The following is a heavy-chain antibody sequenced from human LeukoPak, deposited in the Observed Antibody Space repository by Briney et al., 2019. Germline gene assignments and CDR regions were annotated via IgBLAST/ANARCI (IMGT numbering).Heavy chain of an antibody. CDR1: GGTFSSYA. D-gene: IGHD6-13*01. Sequence: ASVKVSCKTSGGTFSSYAITWVRQTPGQGLEWMGGIIPIFGTTNYAQKFQDRVTITADKSTSTAYMKLSSLRSEDTAVYYCARVVGLTGYSSSWYSGYYYYMDVWGKGTTVTVSS. CDR2: IIPIFGTT. CDR3: ARVVGLTGYSSSWYSGYYYYMDV. V-gene: IGHV1-69*06. J-gene: IGHJ6*03.